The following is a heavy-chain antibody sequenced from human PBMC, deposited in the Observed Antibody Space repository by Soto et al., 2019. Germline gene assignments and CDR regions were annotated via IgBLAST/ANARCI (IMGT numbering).Heavy chain of an antibody. CDR1: GGSISSSSYY. CDR3: ATTITYYYDSSGFFDY. CDR2: IYYSGST. J-gene: IGHJ4*02. V-gene: IGHV4-39*01. Sequence: SETLSLTCTVSGGSISSSSYYWGWIRQPPGKGLEWIGSIYYSGSTYYNPSLKSRVTISVDTSKNQFSLKLSSVTAADTAVYYCATTITYYYDSSGFFDYWGQGTLVTVSS. D-gene: IGHD3-22*01.